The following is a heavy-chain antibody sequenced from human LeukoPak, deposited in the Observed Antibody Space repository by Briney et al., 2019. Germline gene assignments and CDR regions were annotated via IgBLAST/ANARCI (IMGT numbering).Heavy chain of an antibody. D-gene: IGHD2-21*01. Sequence: SGGSPRLSCAASGFTFSSYEMNWVRQAPGKGLEWVSYISSSGSTIYYADSVKGRFTISRDNAKNSLYLQMNSLRAEDTAVYYCARDQYSSFDYWGQGTLVTVSS. CDR1: GFTFSSYE. CDR2: ISSSGSTI. CDR3: ARDQYSSFDY. V-gene: IGHV3-48*03. J-gene: IGHJ4*02.